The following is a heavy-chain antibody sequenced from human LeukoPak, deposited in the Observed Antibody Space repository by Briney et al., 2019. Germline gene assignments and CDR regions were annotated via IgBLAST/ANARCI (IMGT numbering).Heavy chain of an antibody. CDR1: GFTFSTYW. J-gene: IGHJ4*02. CDR3: ARDRRGIVVVTSFFDY. V-gene: IGHV3-74*01. Sequence: GGSLRLSCAASGFTFSTYWMHWVRHAPGKGLVWVSRINPDGTTTSYADSVKGRFTISRDNAKDTVYLQMNSLRAEDTAVYYCARDRRGIVVVTSFFDYWGQGTLVTVSS. CDR2: INPDGTTT. D-gene: IGHD2-21*02.